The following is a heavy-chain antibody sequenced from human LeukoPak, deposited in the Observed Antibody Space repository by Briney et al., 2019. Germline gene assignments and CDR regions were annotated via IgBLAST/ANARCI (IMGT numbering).Heavy chain of an antibody. CDR2: MRITVVKK. D-gene: IGHD3-22*01. CDR1: GFTFSSYG. CDR3: TKINYDSSGYYSYDYYYYYMDV. J-gene: IGHJ6*03. V-gene: IGHV3-30*02. Sequence: GGSLRLSCVASGFTFSSYGMHWVRQAPGKGLEWVAFMRITVVKKYYADSVKGRFTISRHNSKNTLYPQMNSLRAEDTAVYYCTKINYDSSGYYSYDYYYYYMDVWGKGTTVTASS.